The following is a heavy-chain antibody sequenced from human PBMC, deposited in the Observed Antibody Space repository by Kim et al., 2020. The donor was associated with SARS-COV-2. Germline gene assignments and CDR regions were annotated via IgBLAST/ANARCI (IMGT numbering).Heavy chain of an antibody. CDR3: ARGGYSSWSAGDY. CDR1: GVTFSSYD. J-gene: IGHJ4*02. V-gene: IGHV3-30-3*01. Sequence: GGSLRLTCAAYGVTFSSYDMHWVRQAPGKGLEWVAVITYDGSKKYYADSVKGRFTISSDNSKNTLYLQMNSLRAEDTAVYYCARGGYSSWSAGDYWGQG. D-gene: IGHD6-6*01. CDR2: ITYDGSKK.